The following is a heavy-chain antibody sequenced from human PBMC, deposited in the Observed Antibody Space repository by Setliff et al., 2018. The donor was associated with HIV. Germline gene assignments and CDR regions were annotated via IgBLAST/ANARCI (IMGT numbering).Heavy chain of an antibody. CDR3: ARLEQLINWFDP. D-gene: IGHD1-1*01. V-gene: IGHV4-39*01. CDR1: GGSFTDSDYY. Sequence: SDTLSLTCTVSGGSFTDSDYYWAWVRQAPGKGLEWIGSIYHSGPTYYNPSLKGRITMSVDTSRNQFSLRLTYVTATDTAVYFCARLEQLINWFDPWGQGTLVTVSS. CDR2: IYHSGPT. J-gene: IGHJ5*02.